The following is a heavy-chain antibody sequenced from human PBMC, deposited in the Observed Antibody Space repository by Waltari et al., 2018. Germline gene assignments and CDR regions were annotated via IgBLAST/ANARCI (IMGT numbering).Heavy chain of an antibody. CDR2: INQEGSKK. D-gene: IGHD3-3*02. CDR3: AVLDYFDY. V-gene: IGHV3-7*01. Sequence: EVQLVESGGALVQTGGPLGLPLPAPGLPFAIHWMSWVRQPPGKGLGWVADINQEGSKKYFVDSVKGRFTSSKENAKNSLYLQINSLEAENTAVYYCAVLDYFDYWCQGTLVTVSS. J-gene: IGHJ4*02. CDR1: GLPFAIHW.